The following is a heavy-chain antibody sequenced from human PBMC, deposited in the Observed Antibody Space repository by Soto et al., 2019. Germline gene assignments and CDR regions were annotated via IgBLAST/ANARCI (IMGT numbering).Heavy chain of an antibody. Sequence: SVKVSCKASGGTFSSYAISWGRQAPGQGLEWMGGIIPIFGTANYAQKFQGRVTITADKSTSTAYMELSSLRSEDTAVYYCARDLSLTISNWFDPWGQGTLVTVSS. CDR1: GGTFSSYA. J-gene: IGHJ5*02. CDR3: ARDLSLTISNWFDP. D-gene: IGHD4-17*01. CDR2: IIPIFGTA. V-gene: IGHV1-69*06.